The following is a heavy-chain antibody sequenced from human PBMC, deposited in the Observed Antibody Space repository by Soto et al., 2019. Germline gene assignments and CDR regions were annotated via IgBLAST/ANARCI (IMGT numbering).Heavy chain of an antibody. J-gene: IGHJ4*02. D-gene: IGHD6-6*01. V-gene: IGHV3-33*01. CDR2: IWYDGSNK. CDR3: GRKFSRSSGRMVDY. Sequence: QVQLVESGGGVVQSGRSLRLSCAASGFTFSTYAMQWVRQAPGKGLEWVAVIWYDGSNKYYGDSVKGRFTISRDNSKNHFDLKNNSSRPGDKGIFYWGRKFSRSSGRMVDYWGQGTLVPGSP. CDR1: GFTFSTYA.